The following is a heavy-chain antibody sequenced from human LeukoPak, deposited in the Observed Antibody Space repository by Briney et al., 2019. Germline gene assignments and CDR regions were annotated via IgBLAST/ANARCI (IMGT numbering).Heavy chain of an antibody. CDR1: GFTFDDYG. CDR3: ARDQALAGRFDY. D-gene: IGHD6-19*01. Sequence: PGGSLRLSCAASGFTFDDYGMSWVRQAPGKGLEWVSYISSSGSTIYYADSVKGRFTISRDNAKNSLYLQMNSLRAEDTAVYYCARDQALAGRFDYWGQGTLVTVSS. CDR2: ISSSGSTI. V-gene: IGHV3-11*04. J-gene: IGHJ4*02.